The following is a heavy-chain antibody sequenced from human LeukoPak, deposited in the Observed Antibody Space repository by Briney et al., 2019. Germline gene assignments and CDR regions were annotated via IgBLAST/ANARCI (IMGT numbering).Heavy chain of an antibody. CDR3: GREGSGSGYGKRFKY. D-gene: IGHD3-10*01. J-gene: IGHJ4*02. CDR1: GCIFSSYW. Sequence: PGASLILCCAAGGCIFSSYWMSWLRQAPGKGLELVANIKQDGSEKYYVSSVKGRFTISSDNAKNSLYLPMNSMRAEDAAVYYGGREGSGSGYGKRFKYWGQGTLVTVSS. V-gene: IGHV3-7*01. CDR2: IKQDGSEK.